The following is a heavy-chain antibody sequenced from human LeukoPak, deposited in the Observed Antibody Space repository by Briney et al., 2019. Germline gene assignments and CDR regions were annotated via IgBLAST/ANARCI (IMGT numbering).Heavy chain of an antibody. CDR2: IYSGGST. CDR1: GFTVSSNY. Sequence: GGSLRLSCAASGFTVSSNYMSWVRQAPGKGLEWVSVIYSGGSTYYADSVKGRFTISRDNSKNMLYLQMNSLRAEGTAVYYCAKDLYTSRYACCFDYWGRGTLVTVSS. CDR3: AKDLYTSRYACCFDY. V-gene: IGHV3-53*01. J-gene: IGHJ4*02. D-gene: IGHD6-13*01.